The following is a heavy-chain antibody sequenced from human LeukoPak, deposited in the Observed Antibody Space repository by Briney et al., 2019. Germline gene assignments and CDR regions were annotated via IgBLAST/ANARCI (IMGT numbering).Heavy chain of an antibody. CDR3: AKAVGQWLVEFDY. V-gene: IGHV3-23*01. J-gene: IGHJ4*02. CDR2: ISGSGGST. Sequence: GGSLRLSCAASGFTFSSYAMSWVRQAPGKGLEWVSAISGSGGSTYYADSVKGRFTISRDNSKNTLYRQMNSLRAEDTAVYYCAKAVGQWLVEFDYWGQGTLVTVSS. D-gene: IGHD6-19*01. CDR1: GFTFSSYA.